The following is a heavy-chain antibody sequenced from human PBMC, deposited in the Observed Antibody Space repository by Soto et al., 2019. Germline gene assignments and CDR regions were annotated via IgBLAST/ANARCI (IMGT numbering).Heavy chain of an antibody. Sequence: EVHLLESGGGLVQPGESRRLSCGGSGFTFSSCVMTWVRQAPGKGLEWVSCISDSGAGTHYADSVKGRFTISRDNSKNTMYLQMNNLRAEDTGVYYCAKGLSNGRWYAADWGQGTLVTVSS. D-gene: IGHD6-13*01. CDR3: AKGLSNGRWYAAD. V-gene: IGHV3-23*01. CDR2: ISDSGAGT. CDR1: GFTFSSCV. J-gene: IGHJ4*02.